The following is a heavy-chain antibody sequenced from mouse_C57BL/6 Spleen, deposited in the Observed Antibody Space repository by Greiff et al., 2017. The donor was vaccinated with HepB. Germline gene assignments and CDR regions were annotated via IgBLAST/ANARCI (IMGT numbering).Heavy chain of an antibody. J-gene: IGHJ2*01. CDR3: ARGFFDY. CDR1: GYTFTSYW. CDR2: IDTSDSYT. Sequence: QVQLQQPGAELVMPGASVKLSCKASGYTFTSYWMHWVKQRPGQGLEWIGEIDTSDSYTNYNQKFKGKSTLTVDKSSSTAYMQLSSLTSEDSAVYYCARGFFDYWGQGTTLTVSS. V-gene: IGHV1-69*01.